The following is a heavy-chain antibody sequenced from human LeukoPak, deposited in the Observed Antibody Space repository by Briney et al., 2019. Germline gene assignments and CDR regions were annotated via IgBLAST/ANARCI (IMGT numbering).Heavy chain of an antibody. CDR3: ARGRAYYYGSGSYRFDP. D-gene: IGHD3-10*01. V-gene: IGHV4-59*01. CDR2: IYYSGST. J-gene: IGHJ5*02. CDR1: GGSISSYY. Sequence: SETLSLTCTVPGGSISSYYWSWIRQPPGKGMEWIGYIYYSGSTNYNPSLKSRVTISVDTSKNQFSLKLSSVTAADTAVYYCARGRAYYYGSGSYRFDPWGQGTLVTVSS.